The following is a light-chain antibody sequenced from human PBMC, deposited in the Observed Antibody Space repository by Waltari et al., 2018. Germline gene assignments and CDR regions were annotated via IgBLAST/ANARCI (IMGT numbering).Light chain of an antibody. V-gene: IGKV3-20*01. J-gene: IGKJ4*01. Sequence: EIVLTQSPGTLSLSPGERATLSCRASQTVTSISLRWYQQKPGQAPRLLIYGASTRATGIPDRFSGSGSGTDFTLTISRLEPEDFAVYYCQQYDGIVLTFGGGTEAEI. CDR2: GAS. CDR3: QQYDGIVLT. CDR1: QTVTSIS.